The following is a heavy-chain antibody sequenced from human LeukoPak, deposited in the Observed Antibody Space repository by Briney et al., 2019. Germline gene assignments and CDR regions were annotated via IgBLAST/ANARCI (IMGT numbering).Heavy chain of an antibody. J-gene: IGHJ1*01. V-gene: IGHV3-21*01. CDR1: GFTFSSYS. CDR2: ISSSSSYI. CDR3: ARDSYSSSGFIEH. D-gene: IGHD6-6*01. Sequence: GGSLRLSCAASGFTFSSYSMNWVRQAPGKGLEWVSSISSSSSYIYYADSVKGRFTISRDNAKNSLYLQMNSLRAEDTAVYYCARDSYSSSGFIEHWGQGTLVTVSS.